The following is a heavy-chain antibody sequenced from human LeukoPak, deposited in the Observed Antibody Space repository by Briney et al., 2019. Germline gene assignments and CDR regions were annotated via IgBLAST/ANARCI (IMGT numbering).Heavy chain of an antibody. CDR3: ARGPSNFDIVVVPAAIRPASGVAFDI. CDR2: INHSGST. D-gene: IGHD2-2*01. J-gene: IGHJ3*02. Sequence: SETLSLTCAVYGGSFSGYYWSWIRQPPGKGLEWIGEINHSGSTNYNPSLKSRVTISVDTSKNQFSLKLSSVTAADTAVYYCARGPSNFDIVVVPAAIRPASGVAFDIWGQGTMVTVSS. CDR1: GGSFSGYY. V-gene: IGHV4-34*01.